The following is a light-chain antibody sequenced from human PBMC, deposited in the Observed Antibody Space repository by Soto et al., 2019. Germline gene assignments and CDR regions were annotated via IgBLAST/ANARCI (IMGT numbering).Light chain of an antibody. J-gene: IGKJ2*01. Sequence: EIVMTQSPATLSVSPGETVNLSCRASQSVSSNFAWYRQKPGQAPMLVIYRASTRATGIPARFSGSGSGTEFTLTISGLQSEDFAVYYCQQYNKWPYTFGQGTKLEIK. CDR2: RAS. V-gene: IGKV3-15*01. CDR1: QSVSSN. CDR3: QQYNKWPYT.